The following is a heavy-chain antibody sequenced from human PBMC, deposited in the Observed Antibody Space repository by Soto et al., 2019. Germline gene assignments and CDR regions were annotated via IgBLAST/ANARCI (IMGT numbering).Heavy chain of an antibody. CDR2: MFYGVST. Sequence: KTSETLSLTCTVSGSSINSSGYYWGWIRQPPGKGLEWIGSMFYGVSTYYNPSLKSRVTVSVDTSKNQFSLKVSSVTAADTAVYYCARDRTAAGPSNWFDPWGQGTLVTVSS. V-gene: IGHV4-39*07. J-gene: IGHJ5*02. CDR1: GSSINSSGYY. CDR3: ARDRTAAGPSNWFDP. D-gene: IGHD6-13*01.